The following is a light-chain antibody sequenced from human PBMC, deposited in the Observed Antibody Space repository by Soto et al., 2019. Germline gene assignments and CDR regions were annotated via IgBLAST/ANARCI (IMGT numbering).Light chain of an antibody. CDR3: LQHNNWWT. Sequence: EIVMTQSPATLSVSPGARAPLSCRASQSVSSNLVWYQQKPGQAPRLLIYGASSRATGVPVRFSGSGSGTEFTLTINSLQSEDFAVYYCLQHNNWWTFGQGTKVDIK. CDR2: GAS. CDR1: QSVSSN. V-gene: IGKV3-15*01. J-gene: IGKJ1*01.